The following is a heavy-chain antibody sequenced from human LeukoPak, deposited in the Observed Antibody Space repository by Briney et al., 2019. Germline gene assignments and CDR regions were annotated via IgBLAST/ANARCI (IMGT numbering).Heavy chain of an antibody. V-gene: IGHV1-2*02. D-gene: IGHD2-8*01. CDR1: GYTFTGHY. CDR2: INPNSGGT. J-gene: IGHJ4*02. CDR3: ARVDYCTKGVCINFDL. Sequence: ASVKVSCKASGYTFTGHYIHWIRQAPGQELEWMGWINPNSGGTKYAQKFQGRLTVTRDTSTSTAYMELSGLRADDAAAYYCARVDYCTKGVCINFDLWGQGTLVTVSS.